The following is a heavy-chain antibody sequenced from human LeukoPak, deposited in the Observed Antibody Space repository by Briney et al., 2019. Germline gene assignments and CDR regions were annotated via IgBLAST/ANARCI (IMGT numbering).Heavy chain of an antibody. Sequence: TGGSLRLSCAASGFTFSSYSMNWVRQAPGKGLEWVSSISSSSSYIYYADSVKGRFTISRDNAKNSLYLQMNSLRAEDTAVYYCARDRGGIVGVLYWGQGTLVTVSS. CDR2: ISSSSSYI. J-gene: IGHJ4*02. CDR3: ARDRGGIVGVLY. V-gene: IGHV3-21*01. D-gene: IGHD1-26*01. CDR1: GFTFSSYS.